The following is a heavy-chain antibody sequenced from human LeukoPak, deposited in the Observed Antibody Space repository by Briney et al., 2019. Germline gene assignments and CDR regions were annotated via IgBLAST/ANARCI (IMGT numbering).Heavy chain of an antibody. CDR1: GGTFSSYA. V-gene: IGHV1-69*05. D-gene: IGHD2-2*01. CDR3: ASGIVVVPGALYGLDY. Sequence: GASVKVSCKASGGTFSSYAISWVRQAPGQGLEWMGGIIPIFGTANYAQKFQGRVTITTDESTSTAYMELSSLRSEDTAVYYCASGIVVVPGALYGLDYWGQGTLVTVSS. J-gene: IGHJ4*02. CDR2: IIPIFGTA.